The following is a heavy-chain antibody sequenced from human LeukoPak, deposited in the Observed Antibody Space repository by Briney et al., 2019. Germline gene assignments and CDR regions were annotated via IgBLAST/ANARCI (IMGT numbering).Heavy chain of an antibody. J-gene: IGHJ6*03. CDR3: ARGQVGATMSYYYYYMDV. Sequence: ASVKVSCKASGYTFTGYYMHWVRQAPGQGLEWMGWINPNSGGTNYAQKFQGRVTMTRDTSISTAYMELSRLRSDDTAVYYCARGQVGATMSYYYYYMDVWGKGTTVTVSS. CDR2: INPNSGGT. CDR1: GYTFTGYY. V-gene: IGHV1-2*02. D-gene: IGHD1-26*01.